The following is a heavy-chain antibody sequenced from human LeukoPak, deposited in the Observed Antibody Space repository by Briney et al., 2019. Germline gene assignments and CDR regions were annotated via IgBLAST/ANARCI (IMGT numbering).Heavy chain of an antibody. V-gene: IGHV3-30*04. CDR1: GFTFSSYA. J-gene: IGHJ4*02. CDR3: ARTGEYSYDFWSGYYTDDYFDY. D-gene: IGHD3-3*01. Sequence: GGSLRLSCAASGFTFSSYAMRWVRQAPGKGLEWVAVISYDGSNKYYADSVKGRFTISRDNSKNTLYLQMNSLRAEDTAVYYCARTGEYSYDFWSGYYTDDYFDYWGQGTLVTVSS. CDR2: ISYDGSNK.